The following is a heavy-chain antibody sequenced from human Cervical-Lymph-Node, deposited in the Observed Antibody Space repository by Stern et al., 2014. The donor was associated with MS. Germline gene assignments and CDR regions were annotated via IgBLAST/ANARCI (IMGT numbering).Heavy chain of an antibody. CDR3: AKDMEAYGDYLFDY. V-gene: IGHV3-30*18. J-gene: IGHJ4*02. D-gene: IGHD4-17*01. Sequence: QVKLVESGGGVVQPGGSLRLSCAASGFTFSNCGMHWGRQAPGKGLEWVAVRSNDGGNKLYADSMKGRFTISRDNSKNTLDLQMDSLRAEDTAIYFCAKDMEAYGDYLFDYWGQGTLVTVSS. CDR2: RSNDGGNK. CDR1: GFTFSNCG.